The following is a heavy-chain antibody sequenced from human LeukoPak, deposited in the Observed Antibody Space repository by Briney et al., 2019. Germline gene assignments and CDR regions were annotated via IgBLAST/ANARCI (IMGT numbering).Heavy chain of an antibody. CDR2: IYYSGTT. CDR3: AGLAARHDAFDI. J-gene: IGHJ3*02. CDR1: GGSISSYY. D-gene: IGHD2-15*01. V-gene: IGHV4-59*01. Sequence: PSETLSLTCTVSGGSISSYYWTWIRQPPGKGLEWIGYIYYSGTTYYNPSLKSRVTISVDTSKNQFSLKLRSVIAADTAVYYCAGLAARHDAFDIWGQGTMVTVSS.